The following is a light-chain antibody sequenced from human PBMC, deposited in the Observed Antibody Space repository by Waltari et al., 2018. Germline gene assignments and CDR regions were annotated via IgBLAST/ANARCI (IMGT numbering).Light chain of an antibody. CDR2: SAS. CDR3: QQSHNWPPLT. V-gene: IGKV3-15*01. CDR1: QSVSVN. Sequence: EVVLTQSPATLSLSPGERATLSCRASQSVSVNLAWYQQRPGQAPRLLIYSASTRATGISARFSGSGSGTEFTLTISSLESEDFAVYYCQQSHNWPPLTFGGGTKVEIK. J-gene: IGKJ4*01.